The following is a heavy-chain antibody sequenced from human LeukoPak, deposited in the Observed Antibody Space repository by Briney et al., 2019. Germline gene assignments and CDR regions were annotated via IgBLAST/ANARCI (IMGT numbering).Heavy chain of an antibody. CDR1: GGSISSSSYY. CDR2: FYYTRTT. J-gene: IGHJ4*02. D-gene: IGHD3-10*01. V-gene: IGHV4-39*02. CDR3: ARINYDSGKDFFDY. Sequence: SETLSLTCTVSGGSISSSSYYWGWIRQPRGKGLEWIGSFYYTRTTYYNPSVKSRVTISVDTSKNHFSLKLSSVTASDTAVYYGARINYDSGKDFFDYWGQGTLVTVSS.